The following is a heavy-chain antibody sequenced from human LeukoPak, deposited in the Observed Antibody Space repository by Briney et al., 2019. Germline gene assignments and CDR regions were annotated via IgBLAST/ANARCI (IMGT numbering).Heavy chain of an antibody. Sequence: ASVKVSCKVSGYTLTELSMHWVRQAPGKGLEWMGGFDPEDGETIYAQKFQGRVTMTEDTSTDTAYMELSSLRSEDTAVYYCATFLISSGYYSFIYSDAFDIWGQGTMVTVSS. CDR2: FDPEDGET. CDR1: GYTLTELS. J-gene: IGHJ3*02. V-gene: IGHV1-24*01. D-gene: IGHD3-22*01. CDR3: ATFLISSGYYSFIYSDAFDI.